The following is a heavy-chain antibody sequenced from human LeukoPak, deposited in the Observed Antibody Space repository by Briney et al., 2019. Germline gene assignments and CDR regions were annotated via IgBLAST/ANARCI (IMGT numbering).Heavy chain of an antibody. J-gene: IGHJ4*02. CDR1: GGSISTYY. Sequence: SETLSLTCTVSGGSISTYYWSWIRQPPGQGLEWIGYVYYSGATNYNPSLKSRVTISLDTSKNQFSLRLTSVTAADTAVYYCARRVAVTGIYFFDHWGQGTPVTVSS. CDR3: ARRVAVTGIYFFDH. D-gene: IGHD6-19*01. CDR2: VYYSGAT. V-gene: IGHV4-59*08.